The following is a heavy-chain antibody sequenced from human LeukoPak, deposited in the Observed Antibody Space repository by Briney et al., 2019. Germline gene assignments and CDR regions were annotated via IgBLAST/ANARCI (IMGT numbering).Heavy chain of an antibody. CDR2: IYYSGRI. Sequence: SETLSLTCTVSGGSISSGGYYWSSIRQHPATGLEWIGYIYYSGRIYYNPSLKSRVTISVDTSKNQFSLKLSSVTAADTAVYYCARDRDGYNYIDYWGQGTLVTVSS. D-gene: IGHD5-24*01. CDR3: ARDRDGYNYIDY. V-gene: IGHV4-31*03. J-gene: IGHJ4*02. CDR1: GGSISSGGYY.